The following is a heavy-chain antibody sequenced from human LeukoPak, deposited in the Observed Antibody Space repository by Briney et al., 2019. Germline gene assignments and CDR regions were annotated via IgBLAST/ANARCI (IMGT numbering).Heavy chain of an antibody. CDR3: VGEGLPPYYGMDV. D-gene: IGHD2-21*02. Sequence: PGGSLRLSCAASGFTVSTNYMSWVRQAPGKGLEWLSIIYSGGDTFYADSVKGRFTISRDTSKKTLYLQMNSLRVEDTAVYYCVGEGLPPYYGMDVWGQGISVTVSS. CDR1: GFTVSTNY. V-gene: IGHV3-53*01. J-gene: IGHJ6*02. CDR2: IYSGGDT.